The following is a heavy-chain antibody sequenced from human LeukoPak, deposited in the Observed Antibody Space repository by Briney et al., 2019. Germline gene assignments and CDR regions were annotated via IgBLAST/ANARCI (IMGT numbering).Heavy chain of an antibody. CDR3: ASSHDAFDI. CDR1: AFTFSSYS. J-gene: IGHJ3*02. Sequence: GGSLRLSCAAPAFTFSSYSMNWVRQAPGNGLEWVSSITSSGRYIYYADSVKGPFTISRDNTKNSLYLQMNSRRAEDTAVYYCASSHDAFDIWGQGTMVTVSS. V-gene: IGHV3-21*01. CDR2: ITSSGRYI.